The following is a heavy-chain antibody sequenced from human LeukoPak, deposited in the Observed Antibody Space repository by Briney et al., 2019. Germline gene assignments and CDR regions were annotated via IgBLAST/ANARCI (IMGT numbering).Heavy chain of an antibody. CDR1: GYTFSNAW. D-gene: IGHD3-22*01. V-gene: IGHV3-15*01. J-gene: IGHJ6*03. CDR3: TTTYYYDSSGYYYYYYMDV. Sequence: GGSLRLSCAASGYTFSNAWMSWVRQAPGKGLEWVGRIKSQTDGGTTDYAAPVKGRFTISRDDSKNTLYLQMNSLKTEDTAVYYCTTTYYYDSSGYYYYYYMDVWGKGTTVTVSS. CDR2: IKSQTDGGTT.